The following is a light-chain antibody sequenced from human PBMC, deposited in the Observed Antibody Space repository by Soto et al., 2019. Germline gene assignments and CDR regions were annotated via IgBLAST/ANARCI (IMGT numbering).Light chain of an antibody. Sequence: EIVMTQSPATLSVSPGERATLSCRASQSVSSSLAWYQQKPGQAPRLLIYGASARPTGIPARFSGSGSGTAFTLTISSLQSEDFAVYYCPQYNNWPPWTFGQGTKVEIK. CDR2: GAS. J-gene: IGKJ1*01. CDR1: QSVSSS. CDR3: PQYNNWPPWT. V-gene: IGKV3-15*01.